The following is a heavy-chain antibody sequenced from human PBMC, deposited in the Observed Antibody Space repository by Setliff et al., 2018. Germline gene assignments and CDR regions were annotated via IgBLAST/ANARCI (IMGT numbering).Heavy chain of an antibody. CDR2: ISGDGITI. V-gene: IGHV3-11*04. CDR1: GFSFSYFY. CDR3: ARDGVYYAMDV. Sequence: GGSLRLSCAASGFSFSYFYMSWVRQAPGKGLEWLSKISGDGITIFYADSVRGRFTISRDNAKNSVFLQMNSLGADDTAVYYCARDGVYYAMDVWGQGTTVTVSS. J-gene: IGHJ6*02.